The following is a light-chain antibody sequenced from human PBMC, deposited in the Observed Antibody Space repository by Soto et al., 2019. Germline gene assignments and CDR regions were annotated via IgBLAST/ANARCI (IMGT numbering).Light chain of an antibody. CDR2: SAS. J-gene: IGKJ2*01. Sequence: DIQMTQSPSSLSASVGDRVTITCRASQSVTNYLNWYQQKPGKAPILLIYSASTLQSGVPSRFSGSGFGTDFTLTISTLQPEDFATYFCQQSYDTRMYTFGQGTKLEI. V-gene: IGKV1-39*01. CDR1: QSVTNY. CDR3: QQSYDTRMYT.